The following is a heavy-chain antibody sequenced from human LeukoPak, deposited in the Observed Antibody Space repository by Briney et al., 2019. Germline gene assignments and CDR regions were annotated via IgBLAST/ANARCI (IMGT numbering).Heavy chain of an antibody. J-gene: IGHJ4*02. D-gene: IGHD1/OR15-1a*01. CDR1: GYSFTSYW. V-gene: IGHV5-51*01. CDR3: ARREQVEFDY. Sequence: GESLKISCAASGYSFTSYWLGWLRQLPGKGLEWMGIIYPGDSDTSYSPSFQGLVTISADKSITTAYLQWSSLKASDTAMYYCARREQVEFDYWGQGTLVSVSS. CDR2: IYPGDSDT.